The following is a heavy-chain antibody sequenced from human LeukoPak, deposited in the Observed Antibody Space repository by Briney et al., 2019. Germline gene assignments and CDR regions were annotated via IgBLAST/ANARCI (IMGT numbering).Heavy chain of an antibody. CDR3: ARPYYYGSGYYGMDV. J-gene: IGHJ6*02. V-gene: IGHV1-46*01. CDR1: GYTFTSYY. CDR2: INPSGGST. Sequence: ASVKVSCKASGYTFTSYYMPWVRQAPGQGLEWMGIINPSGGSTSYAQKFQGRVTMTRDTSTSTVYMELSSLRSEDTAVYYCARPYYYGSGYYGMDVWGQGTTVTVSS. D-gene: IGHD3-10*01.